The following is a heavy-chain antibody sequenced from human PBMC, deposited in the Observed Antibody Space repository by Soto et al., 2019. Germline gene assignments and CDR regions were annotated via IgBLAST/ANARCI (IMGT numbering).Heavy chain of an antibody. D-gene: IGHD6-13*01. CDR1: GFTFSSYA. J-gene: IGHJ6*02. Sequence: QVQLVESGGGVVQPGRSLRLSCAASGFTFSSYAMHWVRQAPGKGLEWVAVISYDGSNKYYADSVKGRFTISRDNSKNTLYLQMNSLRAEDTAVYYCARVRRIAAARFYYGMDVWGQGTTVTVSS. CDR3: ARVRRIAAARFYYGMDV. CDR2: ISYDGSNK. V-gene: IGHV3-30-3*01.